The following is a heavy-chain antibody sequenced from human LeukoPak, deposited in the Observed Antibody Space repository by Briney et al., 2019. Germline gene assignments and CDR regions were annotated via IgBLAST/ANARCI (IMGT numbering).Heavy chain of an antibody. D-gene: IGHD1-26*01. J-gene: IGHJ4*02. Sequence: SETLSLTCAVYGGSFSGYYWSWIRQPPGKGLEWIGEINHSGSTNYNPSLKSRVTISVDTSKNQFSLKLSSVTAADTAVYYCARAHKITSGSFGPYFDYWGQGTLVTVSS. V-gene: IGHV4-34*01. CDR2: INHSGST. CDR3: ARAHKITSGSFGPYFDY. CDR1: GGSFSGYY.